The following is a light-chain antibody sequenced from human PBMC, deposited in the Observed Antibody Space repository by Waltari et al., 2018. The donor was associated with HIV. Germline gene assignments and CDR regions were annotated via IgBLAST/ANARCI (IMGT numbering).Light chain of an antibody. CDR2: WAS. V-gene: IGKV4-1*01. J-gene: IGKJ4*01. CDR3: HQYFSSPLT. Sequence: DIVMTQSPDSLAVSLGDRATFHCPSSQSVLYSSNNKKYLGWYQVSPGQPHRCLILWASTRESGVPDRVSGSGSGTNFTLTITGLQAEDVATYYCHQYFSSPLTFGGGTTVEI. CDR1: QSVLYSSNNKKY.